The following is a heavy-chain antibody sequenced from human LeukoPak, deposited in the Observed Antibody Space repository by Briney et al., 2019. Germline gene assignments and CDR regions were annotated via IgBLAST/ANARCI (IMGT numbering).Heavy chain of an antibody. J-gene: IGHJ5*02. D-gene: IGHD1-14*01. V-gene: IGHV4-59*12. CDR1: GGSISSYY. Sequence: SETLSLTCTVSGGSISSYYWGWIRQPPGTGLEWIGHIRYSGSTYHNPSLKSRVTISVDTSKNQVSLKLSSVTAADTAVYYCARGRPYNVGLPPWFDPWGQGTLVTVSS. CDR3: ARGRPYNVGLPPWFDP. CDR2: IRYSGST.